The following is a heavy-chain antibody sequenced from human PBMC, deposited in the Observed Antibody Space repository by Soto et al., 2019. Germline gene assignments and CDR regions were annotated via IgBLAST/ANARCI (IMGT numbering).Heavy chain of an antibody. CDR2: VKSKSDGGTT. J-gene: IGHJ6*02. CDR3: TRVITMLRGVTGGNYYYYGLDV. CDR1: GFSFTNVW. D-gene: IGHD3-10*01. V-gene: IGHV3-15*01. Sequence: PGGSLRLSCAASGFSFTNVWMSWVRQAPGKGLEWVGRVKSKSDGGTTDYAAPVKGRFTISRDDSKDTLYLQMNSLKTEDTAVYYCTRVITMLRGVTGGNYYYYGLDVWGQGTTVTVSS.